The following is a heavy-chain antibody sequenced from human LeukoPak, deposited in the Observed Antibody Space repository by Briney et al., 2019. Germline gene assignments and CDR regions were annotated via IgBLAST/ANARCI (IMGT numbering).Heavy chain of an antibody. J-gene: IGHJ4*02. CDR1: GFTFSNYW. CDR2: IKQDGSEK. D-gene: IGHD6-19*01. V-gene: IGHV3-7*01. CDR3: ARDGVAVAGNDY. Sequence: GGSLRLSCAASGFTFSNYWMTWVRQAPGKGLEWVANIKQDGSEKHYVDSVRGRFTISRDNAKNSLYLQMNSLRAEDTAVYYCARDGVAVAGNDYWGQGTLVTVSS.